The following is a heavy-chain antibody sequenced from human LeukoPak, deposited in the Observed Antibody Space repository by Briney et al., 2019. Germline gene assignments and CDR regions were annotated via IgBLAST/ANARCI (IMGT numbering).Heavy chain of an antibody. CDR2: INHSGST. CDR1: GGSFSGYY. V-gene: IGHV4-34*01. D-gene: IGHD6-13*01. J-gene: IGHJ4*02. Sequence: SETLSLTCAVYGGSFSGYYWSWIRQPPGKGLEWIGEINHSGSTNSNPALKSRLNILEDPSKKQFSLKLSSVTAADTAVYYCARSGTYQRSSSYDYWSQGALVTVSS. CDR3: ARSGTYQRSSSYDY.